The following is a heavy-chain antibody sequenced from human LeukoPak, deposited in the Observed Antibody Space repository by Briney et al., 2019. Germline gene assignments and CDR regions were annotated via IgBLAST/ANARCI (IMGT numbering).Heavy chain of an antibody. J-gene: IGHJ5*02. CDR1: GLTFTGVNY. V-gene: IGHV1-2*02. Sequence: GASVKVSCEASGLTFTGVNYIHWVRQAPGQGPEWMGWINTNSGVTDYARKFQGRVTMTRDTSVSTAYMELYRLTYDDTAMYYCTRGRLSKWFDPWGQGTLVTVSS. CDR3: TRGRLSKWFDP. D-gene: IGHD5-12*01. CDR2: INTNSGVT.